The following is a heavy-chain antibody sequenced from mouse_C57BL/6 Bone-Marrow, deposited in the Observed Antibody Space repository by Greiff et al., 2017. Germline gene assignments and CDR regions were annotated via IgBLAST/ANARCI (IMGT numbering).Heavy chain of an antibody. D-gene: IGHD2-4*01. CDR1: GYSFTDYN. CDR3: ARGYDYDYAMDY. J-gene: IGHJ4*01. Sequence: VQLQQSGPELVKPGASVKISCKASGYSFTDYNMTWVKQSNGKSLEWIGVINPNSGTTSYNQKFKGKATLTVDQSSSTAYMQLNSLTSEYSAVYYCARGYDYDYAMDYGGQGTSVTVSS. CDR2: INPNSGTT. V-gene: IGHV1-39*01.